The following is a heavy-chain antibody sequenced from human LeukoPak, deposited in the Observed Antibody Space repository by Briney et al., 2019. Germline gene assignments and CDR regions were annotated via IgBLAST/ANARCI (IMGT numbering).Heavy chain of an antibody. J-gene: IGHJ4*02. V-gene: IGHV3-64D*06. D-gene: IGHD1-26*01. Sequence: GGSLRLSCSASGFTFSTYAMHWVRQAPGKGLEYVSGISRNGGSTYYADSVKGRFTISRDNSKNTLYFQMSSLRAEDTAVYYCVRVSGVVGATYFDYWGQGTLVTVSS. CDR1: GFTFSTYA. CDR3: VRVSGVVGATYFDY. CDR2: ISRNGGST.